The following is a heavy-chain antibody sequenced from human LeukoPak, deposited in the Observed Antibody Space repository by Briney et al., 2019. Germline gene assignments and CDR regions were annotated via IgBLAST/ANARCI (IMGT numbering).Heavy chain of an antibody. V-gene: IGHV4-34*01. CDR2: INHSGST. D-gene: IGHD3-10*01. Sequence: SETLSLTCAVYGGSFSGYYWSWIRQPPGKGLEWIGEINHSGSTNYNPSLKSRVTMSVDTSKNQFSLKLSSVTAADTAVYYCARGIYYYGSGRGVNWFDPWGQGTLVTVSS. CDR3: ARGIYYYGSGRGVNWFDP. J-gene: IGHJ5*02. CDR1: GGSFSGYY.